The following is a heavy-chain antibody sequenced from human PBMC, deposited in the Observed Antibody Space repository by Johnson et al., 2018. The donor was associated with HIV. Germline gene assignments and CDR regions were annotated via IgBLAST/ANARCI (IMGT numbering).Heavy chain of an antibody. Sequence: QVQLVESGGGLVKPGGSLRLSCAASGFTFSNFGMHWVRQAPGKGLEWVAVISYDGTNKYYADSVKGRFTISRDNSKNTLYLQMNSLRAEDTAVYYCAKAYSSGWWALDIWGLGAMVTVSS. CDR2: ISYDGTNK. V-gene: IGHV3-30*18. CDR3: AKAYSSGWWALDI. J-gene: IGHJ3*02. D-gene: IGHD6-19*01. CDR1: GFTFSNFG.